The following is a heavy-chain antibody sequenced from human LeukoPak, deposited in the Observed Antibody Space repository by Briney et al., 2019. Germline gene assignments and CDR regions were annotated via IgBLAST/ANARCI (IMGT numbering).Heavy chain of an antibody. D-gene: IGHD1-1*01. CDR3: ARDSGNGAFDI. CDR2: INPNSGGT. J-gene: IGHJ3*02. V-gene: IGHV1-2*02. Sequence: ASVKVSCKASGYTFTGYYMHWVRQAPGQGLEWMGWINPNSGGTNYAQKFQGRVTMTRDTSISTAYMELRSLRSDDTAVYYCARDSGNGAFDIWGQGTMVTVSS. CDR1: GYTFTGYY.